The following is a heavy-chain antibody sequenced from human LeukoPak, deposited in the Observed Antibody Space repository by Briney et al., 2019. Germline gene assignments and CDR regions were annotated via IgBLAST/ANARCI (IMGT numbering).Heavy chain of an antibody. Sequence: SETLSLTCTVSGGSISSYYWSWIRQPAGKGLEWIGRIYTSGSTNYNPSLKSRVTMSVDTSKNQFSLKLSSVTAADTAVYYCARVAYYGSGSYSPRGYYYYMDVWGKGTTVTVSS. V-gene: IGHV4-4*07. J-gene: IGHJ6*03. CDR3: ARVAYYGSGSYSPRGYYYYMDV. CDR1: GGSISSYY. D-gene: IGHD3-10*01. CDR2: IYTSGST.